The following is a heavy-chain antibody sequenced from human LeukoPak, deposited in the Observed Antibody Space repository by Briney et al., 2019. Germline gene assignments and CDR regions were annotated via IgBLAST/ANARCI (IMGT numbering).Heavy chain of an antibody. J-gene: IGHJ4*02. D-gene: IGHD3-22*01. V-gene: IGHV3-53*01. CDR1: GFTVSSNY. Sequence: GGSLRLSCAASGFTVSSNYMSWVRQAPGKWLECVSVIYTGGSTYYADSVKGRFTISRDNSKNTVYLQMNSLRAEDTAMYYCAKSDRNDSSGYPLDYWGQGTLVTVSS. CDR3: AKSDRNDSSGYPLDY. CDR2: IYTGGST.